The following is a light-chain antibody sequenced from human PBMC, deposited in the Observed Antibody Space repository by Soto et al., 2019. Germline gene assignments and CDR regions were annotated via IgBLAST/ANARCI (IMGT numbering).Light chain of an antibody. CDR1: QSVNSN. CDR3: QQYNNWPPG. CDR2: GAS. J-gene: IGKJ4*02. Sequence: EIVITQSPVTLSVSPGERATLSCRASQSVNSNLAWYQQKPGQAPRLLMYGASTRATGIPARFSGSESGTEFTLTISSLQSEDFAVYYCQQYNNWPPGFGGGTKVEIK. V-gene: IGKV3-15*01.